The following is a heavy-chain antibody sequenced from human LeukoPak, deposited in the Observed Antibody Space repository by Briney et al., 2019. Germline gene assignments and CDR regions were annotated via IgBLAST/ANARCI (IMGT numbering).Heavy chain of an antibody. CDR2: IRSDGSST. CDR1: GFTFSSYW. CDR3: ARDRGYTFDY. Sequence: GGTLRLSCAASGFTFSSYWMHWVRQAPAKGLVWVSLIRSDGSSTSYADSVKGRFTITRDNAQNTLFLQMNSLRAEDTAVYYCARDRGYTFDYWGQGTLVTVSS. D-gene: IGHD5-24*01. V-gene: IGHV3-74*01. J-gene: IGHJ4*02.